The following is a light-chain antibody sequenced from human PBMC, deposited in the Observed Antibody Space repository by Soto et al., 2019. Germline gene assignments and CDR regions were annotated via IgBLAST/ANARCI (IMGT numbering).Light chain of an antibody. CDR1: QSISNW. Sequence: DIHMNQSPSALSASLVYIVTITCRASQSISNWLAWYQQKPGTAPKLLIYEASNLESGVPSRFSGSGSGTEFTLTISRLEPEDFAPYYCPHTFYLTVTFGQGARLEIK. CDR2: EAS. V-gene: IGKV1-5*01. CDR3: PHTFYLTVT. J-gene: IGKJ5*01.